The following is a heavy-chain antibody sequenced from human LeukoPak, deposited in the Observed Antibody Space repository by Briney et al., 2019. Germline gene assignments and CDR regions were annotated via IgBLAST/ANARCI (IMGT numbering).Heavy chain of an antibody. CDR1: GYTFTGYY. V-gene: IGHV1-2*02. J-gene: IGHJ3*02. CDR2: INPNSGGT. CDR3: AAIFGVVPSGAFDI. Sequence: GASVKLSCKASGYTFTGYYMHWVRQAPGQGLEWMGWINPNSGGTNYAQKFQGRVTMTRDTSISTAYMELSRLRSDDTAVYYCAAIFGVVPSGAFDIWGQGTMVTVSS. D-gene: IGHD3-3*01.